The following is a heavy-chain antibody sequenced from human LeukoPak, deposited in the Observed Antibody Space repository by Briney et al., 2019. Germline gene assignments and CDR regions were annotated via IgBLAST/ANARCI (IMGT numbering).Heavy chain of an antibody. V-gene: IGHV1-2*02. D-gene: IGHD4-17*01. CDR2: INPNSGGT. J-gene: IGHJ3*02. Sequence: ASVKVSCKASGYTFTGYYMHWVRQAPGQGLEWMGWINPNSGGTNYAQKFQGRVTMTRDTSISTTYMELSRLRSDDTAVYYCARVGDYGDSHDAFDIWGQGTMVTVSS. CDR3: ARVGDYGDSHDAFDI. CDR1: GYTFTGYY.